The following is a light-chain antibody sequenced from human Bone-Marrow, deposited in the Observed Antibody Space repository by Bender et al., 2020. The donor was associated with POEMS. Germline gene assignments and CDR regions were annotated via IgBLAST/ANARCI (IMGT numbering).Light chain of an antibody. CDR3: CLYAGSSTLV. J-gene: IGLJ2*01. Sequence: QSALTQPRPVSGSPGQSVTISCTGTSSDVGSYDLVSWYQQHPGKAPKLMIYEVSKRPSGVSNRFSGSKSGNTASLTISGLQAEDEADYYCCLYAGSSTLVFGGGTKLTVL. V-gene: IGLV2-23*02. CDR2: EVS. CDR1: SSDVGSYDL.